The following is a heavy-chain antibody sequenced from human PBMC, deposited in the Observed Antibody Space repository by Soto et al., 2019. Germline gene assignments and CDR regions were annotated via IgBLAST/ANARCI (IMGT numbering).Heavy chain of an antibody. CDR1: GFTFSSYW. D-gene: IGHD3-9*01. Sequence: GGSLRLSCAASGFTFSSYWMSWVRQAPGKGLEWVANIKQDGSEKYYVDSVKGRFTISRDNAKNSLYLQMNSLRAEDTAVYYCARGGSPMYYDILTGYLPRENYYYMDVWGKGTTVTVSS. CDR2: IKQDGSEK. V-gene: IGHV3-7*01. J-gene: IGHJ6*03. CDR3: ARGGSPMYYDILTGYLPRENYYYMDV.